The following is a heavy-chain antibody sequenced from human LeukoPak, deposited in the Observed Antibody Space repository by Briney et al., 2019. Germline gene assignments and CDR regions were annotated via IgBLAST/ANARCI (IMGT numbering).Heavy chain of an antibody. Sequence: GASVKVSCKASGGTFSSYAISWVRQAPGQGLEWMGWISAYNGNTNYAQKLQGRVTMTTDTSTSTAYMELRSLRSDDTAVYYCARGVGAQPHYYFDYWGQGTLVTVSS. CDR1: GGTFSSYA. CDR2: ISAYNGNT. J-gene: IGHJ4*02. D-gene: IGHD1-26*01. V-gene: IGHV1-18*01. CDR3: ARGVGAQPHYYFDY.